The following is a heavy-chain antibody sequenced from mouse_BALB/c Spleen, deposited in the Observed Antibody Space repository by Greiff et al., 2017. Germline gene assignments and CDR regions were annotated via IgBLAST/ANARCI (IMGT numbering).Heavy chain of an antibody. J-gene: IGHJ3*01. Sequence: EVQVVESGGGLVKPGGSLKLSCAASGFTFSSYAMSWVRQTPEKRLEWVASISSGGSTYYPDSVKGRFTISRDNARNILYLQMSSLRSEDTAMYYCARVRGGFAYWGQGTLVTVSA. V-gene: IGHV5-6-5*01. CDR2: ISSGGST. CDR3: ARVRGGFAY. CDR1: GFTFSSYA.